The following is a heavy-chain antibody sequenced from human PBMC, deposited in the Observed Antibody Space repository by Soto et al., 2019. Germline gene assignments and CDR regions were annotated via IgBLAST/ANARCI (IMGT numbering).Heavy chain of an antibody. CDR1: GFTLRSYW. CDR3: ARDSGYGSANSVNHYLDC. V-gene: IGHV3-7*01. CDR2: IKKDASEK. D-gene: IGHD3-10*01. Sequence: EEQLVASGGGLVQPGGSLRLXXXXXGFTLRSYWMSWVRQAPGKGLEWLATIKKDASEKKYVDSVKGRFTVFRENAKNSLNLKMDSLRAEDTAVYYCARDSGYGSANSVNHYLDCCGRGTLVTVSS. J-gene: IGHJ4*01.